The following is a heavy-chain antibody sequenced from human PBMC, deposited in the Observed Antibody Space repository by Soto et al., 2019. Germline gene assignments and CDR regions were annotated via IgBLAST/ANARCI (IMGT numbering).Heavy chain of an antibody. CDR1: GFTFSVFG. Sequence: QVQLVESGGGVVQPGRSLRLSCAASGFTFSVFGMHWVRQAPGKGLEWVAVISNTGSSAHYADSVRGRFTISRDNGENTLYLQMISLTVEDTAVYYCARDCLTGDPREAFDYWGQGTTVTVSS. CDR2: ISNTGSSA. D-gene: IGHD7-27*01. CDR3: ARDCLTGDPREAFDY. J-gene: IGHJ4*02. V-gene: IGHV3-30*03.